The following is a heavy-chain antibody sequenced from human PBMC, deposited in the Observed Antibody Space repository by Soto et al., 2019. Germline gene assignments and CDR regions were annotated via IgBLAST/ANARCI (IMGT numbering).Heavy chain of an antibody. V-gene: IGHV1-69*02. Sequence: QVQLVQSGAEVKKPASSVKVSCKASGGTFSSYTITWVRQAPGQGLEWMGRIIPILGIANYAQKFQGRVTITADKSTSTAYMELSSLRSEDTAVYYCARVSGSYDYYYGMDVWGQGTTVTVSS. CDR2: IIPILGIA. CDR3: ARVSGSYDYYYGMDV. CDR1: GGTFSSYT. D-gene: IGHD3-10*01. J-gene: IGHJ6*02.